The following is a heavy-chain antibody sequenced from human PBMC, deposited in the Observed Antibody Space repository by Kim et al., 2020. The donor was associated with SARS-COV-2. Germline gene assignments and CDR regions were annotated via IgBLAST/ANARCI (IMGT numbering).Heavy chain of an antibody. CDR1: GFAFISHE. CDR2: IRSSDSRT. V-gene: IGHV3-48*03. J-gene: IGHJ3*01. CDR3: VREAVGPPTVAVFDL. D-gene: IGHD4-4*01. Sequence: GGSLRLSCTASGFAFISHEMNWVRQAPGKGLEWVSYIRSSDSRTDYADSVKGRFTISRDNAKNSLFLQMNSLRTEDTAVYYCVREAVGPPTVAVFDLWG.